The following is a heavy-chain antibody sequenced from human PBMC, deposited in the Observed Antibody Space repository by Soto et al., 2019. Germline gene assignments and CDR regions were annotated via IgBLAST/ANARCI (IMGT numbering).Heavy chain of an antibody. Sequence: SETLSLTCAVSGGSISSSNWWSWVRQPPGKGLEWIGEIYHSGGTNYNPSLKSRVTISVDNAKNTLYLQMNSLRAEDTAVYYCARGGYSGYDPYFDYWGQGTLVTVSS. CDR1: GGSISSSNW. D-gene: IGHD5-12*01. J-gene: IGHJ4*02. V-gene: IGHV4-4*02. CDR3: ARGGYSGYDPYFDY. CDR2: IYHSGGT.